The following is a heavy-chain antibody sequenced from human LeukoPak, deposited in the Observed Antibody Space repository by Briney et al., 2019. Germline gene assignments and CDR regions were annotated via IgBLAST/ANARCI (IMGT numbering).Heavy chain of an antibody. V-gene: IGHV3-23*01. CDR3: AKLLWTLRYFDY. CDR2: IGGGGGST. D-gene: IGHD3-9*01. J-gene: IGHJ4*02. Sequence: GGSLRLSCAASGFTFSNYAMSWVRQAPGKGLEWVSAIGGGGGSTYHADSVRGRFTISRDNSKNMLYLQMNSLSAEDTAVYYCAKLLWTLRYFDYWGQGTLVTVSS. CDR1: GFTFSNYA.